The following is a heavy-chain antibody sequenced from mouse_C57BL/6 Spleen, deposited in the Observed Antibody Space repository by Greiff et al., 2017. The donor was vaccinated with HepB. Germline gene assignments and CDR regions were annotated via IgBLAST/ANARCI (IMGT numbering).Heavy chain of an antibody. Sequence: DVMLVESGGGLVKPGGSLKLSCAASGFTFSSYAMSWVRQTPEKRLEWVATISDGGSSTYYPDNVKGRFPISRDNAKNNLYLQMSHLKSEDTAMYYCAREGYSNYFDYWGQGTTLTVSS. V-gene: IGHV5-4*01. CDR2: ISDGGSST. CDR1: GFTFSSYA. J-gene: IGHJ2*01. CDR3: AREGYSNYFDY. D-gene: IGHD2-5*01.